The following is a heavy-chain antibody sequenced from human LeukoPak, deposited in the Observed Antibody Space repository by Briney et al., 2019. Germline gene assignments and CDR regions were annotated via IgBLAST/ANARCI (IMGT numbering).Heavy chain of an antibody. D-gene: IGHD3-9*01. CDR3: ARDQINLDDWPVDY. CDR2: IIPIFGTA. V-gene: IGHV1-69*05. J-gene: IGHJ4*02. CDR1: GGTFSSYA. Sequence: GASVKVSCKASGGTFSSYAISWVRQAPGQGLEWMGGIIPIFGTANYAQKLQGRVTMTTDTSTSTAYMELRSLRSDDTAVYYCARDQINLDDWPVDYWGQGTLVTVSS.